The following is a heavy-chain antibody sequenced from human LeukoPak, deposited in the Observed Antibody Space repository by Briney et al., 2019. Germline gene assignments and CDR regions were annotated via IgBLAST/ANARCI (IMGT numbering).Heavy chain of an antibody. D-gene: IGHD3-22*01. J-gene: IGHJ4*02. V-gene: IGHV4-59*08. CDR1: GGSISYYY. CDR2: IYYSGNT. Sequence: SETLSLTWTVSGGSISYYYWSWVRQTPGKGLEWIGYIYYSGNTNYNPSLRSRVTISVDTSKNQFSLKLSSVTAADTAVYYCARHPGRDSSGYYLYYFDYWGQGTLVTVSS. CDR3: ARHPGRDSSGYYLYYFDY.